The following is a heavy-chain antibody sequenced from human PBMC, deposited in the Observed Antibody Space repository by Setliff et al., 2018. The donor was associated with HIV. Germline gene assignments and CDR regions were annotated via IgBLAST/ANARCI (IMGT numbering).Heavy chain of an antibody. CDR1: GFRFSDYY. CDR3: ARVFRNLPDY. CDR2: ISSSGRTI. J-gene: IGHJ4*02. Sequence: GGSLRLSCAASGFRFSDYYMNWIRQAPGKGLEWISSISSSGRTIKYADSVKGRFTISRDNAKRSLYLQMNSLRVEDTAVYYCARVFRNLPDYWGQGTPVTVSS. D-gene: IGHD1-1*01. V-gene: IGHV3-11*04.